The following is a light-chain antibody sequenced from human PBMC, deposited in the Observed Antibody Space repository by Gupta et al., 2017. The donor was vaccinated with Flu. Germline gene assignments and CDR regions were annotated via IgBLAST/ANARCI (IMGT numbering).Light chain of an antibody. CDR2: DVT. J-gene: IGLJ1*01. CDR3: SSYSTAGALNYV. V-gene: IGLV2-14*03. Sequence: QSALTQPASVSGSPGQLINISCTGTGGDIGGYNFVSWYQQHPGKAPGLLISDVTSRPSGVSNRFSGSKSGTTAFLTISGLQADDGADYYCSSYSTAGALNYVFGSGTRVTVL. CDR1: GGDIGGYNF.